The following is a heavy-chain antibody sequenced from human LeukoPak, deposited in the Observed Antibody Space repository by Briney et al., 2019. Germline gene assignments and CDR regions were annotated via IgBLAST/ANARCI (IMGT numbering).Heavy chain of an antibody. Sequence: SETLSLTCAVSGGSISSSSYYWGWIRQPPGKGLEWIGSIYYSGSTYYNPSLKSRVTISVDTSKNQFSLKLSSVTAADTAVYYCARHSARGTRDWGHADSKGRYYFDYWGQGTLVTVSS. J-gene: IGHJ4*02. CDR2: IYYSGST. CDR1: GGSISSSSYY. CDR3: ARHSARGTRDWGHADSKGRYYFDY. V-gene: IGHV4-39*07. D-gene: IGHD4-11*01.